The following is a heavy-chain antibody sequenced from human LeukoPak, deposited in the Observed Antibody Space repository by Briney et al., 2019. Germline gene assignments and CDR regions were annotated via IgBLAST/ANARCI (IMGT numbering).Heavy chain of an antibody. CDR2: VTGSDDRT. J-gene: IGHJ4*02. Sequence: GGSLSLSCAAPGFTFSSAAMTWVRQAPGRGLEWVSTVTGSDDRTYYADSVKGRFTISRDYSRNMLHLQMNSLRVEDTAMYYCAKGPQLNSGYHPDYWGQGTLVTVSS. V-gene: IGHV3-23*01. CDR1: GFTFSSAA. CDR3: AKGPQLNSGYHPDY. D-gene: IGHD3-22*01.